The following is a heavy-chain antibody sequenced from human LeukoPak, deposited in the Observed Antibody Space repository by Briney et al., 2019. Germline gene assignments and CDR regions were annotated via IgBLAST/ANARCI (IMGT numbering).Heavy chain of an antibody. D-gene: IGHD1-26*01. V-gene: IGHV3-30*02. Sequence: PGGSLRLSCAASGFTFSSYGMHWVRQAPGKGLEWVALIRYDGRNKYYADSVKGRFTISRDNSKNTLYLQMNSLRGEDTAVYYCAKDSLRERIVGSTTRGVNDYWGQGTLVTVSS. CDR1: GFTFSSYG. CDR3: AKDSLRERIVGSTTRGVNDY. J-gene: IGHJ4*02. CDR2: IRYDGRNK.